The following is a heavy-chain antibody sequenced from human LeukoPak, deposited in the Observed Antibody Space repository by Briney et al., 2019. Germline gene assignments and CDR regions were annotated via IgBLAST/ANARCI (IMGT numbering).Heavy chain of an antibody. CDR2: FDPEDGET. V-gene: IGHV1-24*01. Sequence: ASVKVSCKVSGYTLTELSMHWVRQAPGKGLEWMGGFDPEDGETIYAQKFQGRVTITEDTSTDTAYMELSSLRSEDTAVYYCATAGDSYGYFHFDYWGQGTLVTVSS. CDR1: GYTLTELS. CDR3: ATAGDSYGYFHFDY. J-gene: IGHJ4*02. D-gene: IGHD5-18*01.